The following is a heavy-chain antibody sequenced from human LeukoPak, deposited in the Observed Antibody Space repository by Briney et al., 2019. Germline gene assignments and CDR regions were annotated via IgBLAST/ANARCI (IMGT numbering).Heavy chain of an antibody. V-gene: IGHV4-34*01. Sequence: PSETLSLTCAVYGGSFSGYYWSWIRQPPGKGLEWIGEINHSGSTNYNPSLKSRVTISVDTSKNQFSLRLSSVTAADTAVYYCARENSSGYSTLGWFDPWGQGTLVTVSS. CDR3: ARENSSGYSTLGWFDP. CDR1: GGSFSGYY. CDR2: INHSGST. J-gene: IGHJ5*02. D-gene: IGHD3-22*01.